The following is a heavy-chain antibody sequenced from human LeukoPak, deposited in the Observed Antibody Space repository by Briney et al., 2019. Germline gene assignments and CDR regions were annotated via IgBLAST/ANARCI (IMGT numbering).Heavy chain of an antibody. V-gene: IGHV3-23*01. CDR3: ARGRLLSGWYTRNWFDP. CDR2: ISGSGDT. CDR1: GFTFVGNA. D-gene: IGHD6-19*01. J-gene: IGHJ5*02. Sequence: GGSLRLSCAASGFTFVGNAVTWVRQAPGKGLEWVSTISGSGDTYYADSVKGRFTISRDDSKSTLSLQMNSLRAEDTAVYYCARGRLLSGWYTRNWFDPWGQGTLVTVSS.